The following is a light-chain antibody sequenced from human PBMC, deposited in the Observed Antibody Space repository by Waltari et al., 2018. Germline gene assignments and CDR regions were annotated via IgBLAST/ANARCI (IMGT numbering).Light chain of an antibody. CDR3: NSFTTTSTFV. V-gene: IGLV2-18*02. Sequence: QSALTQPPSVSGAPGQSVTISCSGTSSDVGNGNRVSWFQQSPGTAPKLLIYAVNVRPSGVPDRFSGSKSGNTASLTISGLQTEDEADYYCNSFTTTSTFVFGTGTRVTVL. J-gene: IGLJ1*01. CDR1: SSDVGNGNR. CDR2: AVN.